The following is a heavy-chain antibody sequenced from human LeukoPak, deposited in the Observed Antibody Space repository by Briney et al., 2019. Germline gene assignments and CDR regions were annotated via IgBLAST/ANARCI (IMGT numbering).Heavy chain of an antibody. CDR3: ARMGEILYPDY. D-gene: IGHD2-8*01. CDR2: MSYDGSNK. CDR1: VFTFSSYA. V-gene: IGHV3-30*04. J-gene: IGHJ4*02. Sequence: GGSLRLSCAASVFTFSSYAMHWGRQAPGKGLEWVSVMSYDGSNKYYADSVKGRFTISRENSKNTLYLQMNSLRDEAPDVYYCARMGEILYPDYWGQGTLVTVSS.